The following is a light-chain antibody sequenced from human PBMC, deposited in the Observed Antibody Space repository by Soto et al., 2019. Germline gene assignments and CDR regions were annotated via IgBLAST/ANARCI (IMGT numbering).Light chain of an antibody. J-gene: IGKJ1*01. CDR2: DAS. Sequence: DIQLTQSPSSLSASVGDRVTITCRASESVTIWLAWYQQKPGKAPRLLIYDASTLEGGVPSRFSASGSGTEFTLTISSLQPHDFATYYCEQYDSRSPWTFGQGTKIEIK. CDR1: ESVTIW. V-gene: IGKV1-5*01. CDR3: EQYDSRSPWT.